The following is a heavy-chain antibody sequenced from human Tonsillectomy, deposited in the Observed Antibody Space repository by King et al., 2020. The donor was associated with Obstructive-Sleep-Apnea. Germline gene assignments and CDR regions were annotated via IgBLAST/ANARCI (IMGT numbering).Heavy chain of an antibody. D-gene: IGHD3-3*01. CDR2: IYYSGST. Sequence: QLQESGPGLVKPSETLSLTCTVSGGSVSSGSYYWSWIRQPPGKGLEWIGYIYYSGSTNYNPSLKGRVTISVDTSKNQFSLKLSSVTAADTAVYYCARSYYDFWSGLDYWGQGTLVTVSS. V-gene: IGHV4-61*01. CDR1: GGSVSSGSYY. CDR3: ARSYYDFWSGLDY. J-gene: IGHJ4*02.